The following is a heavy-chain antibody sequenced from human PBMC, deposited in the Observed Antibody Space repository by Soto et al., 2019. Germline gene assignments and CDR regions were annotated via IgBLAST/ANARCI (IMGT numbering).Heavy chain of an antibody. CDR2: IKAYSGNT. CDR3: AIANYGDDDY. CDR1: GYTFSTST. D-gene: IGHD4-17*01. V-gene: IGHV1-18*04. J-gene: IGHJ4*02. Sequence: LVQSGAEAKKPGTSVKVSCKASGYTFSTSTISWVRQAPGQGLEWLGWIKAYSGNTNYAPKLQGRVTMHTDTSTSTAYLELRSLTNDDTAMYYCAIANYGDDDYWGQGTLVTVSS.